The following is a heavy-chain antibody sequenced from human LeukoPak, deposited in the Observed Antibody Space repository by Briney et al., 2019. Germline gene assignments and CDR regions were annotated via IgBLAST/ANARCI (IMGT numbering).Heavy chain of an antibody. D-gene: IGHD2-15*01. CDR2: IKQDGSEK. CDR1: GFTFSSYW. V-gene: IGHV3-7*01. CDR3: ARDSVVEGDDYYYYMDF. Sequence: GGSLRLSCAASGFTFSSYWMSWVRQAPGKGLEWVANIKQDGSEKYYVDSVKGRFTISRDNAKNSLYLQMNSLRAEDTAVYYCARDSVVEGDDYYYYMDFWGKGTTVTVSS. J-gene: IGHJ6*03.